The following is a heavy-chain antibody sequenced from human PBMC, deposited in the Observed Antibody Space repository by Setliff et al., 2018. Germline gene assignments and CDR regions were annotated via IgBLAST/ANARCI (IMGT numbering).Heavy chain of an antibody. CDR3: ASAGHSGSWFPFDAFHI. CDR1: GFGFGGHW. V-gene: IGHV3-74*01. D-gene: IGHD6-13*01. CDR2: ISADGITT. J-gene: IGHJ3*02. Sequence: GSLRLSCAASGFGFGGHWMHWVRQSPGKGLEWVARISADGITTAYADSMKGRFTISRDNAKNSLYLQMNSLRAEDTAVYYCASAGHSGSWFPFDAFHIWGQGTMVTVSS.